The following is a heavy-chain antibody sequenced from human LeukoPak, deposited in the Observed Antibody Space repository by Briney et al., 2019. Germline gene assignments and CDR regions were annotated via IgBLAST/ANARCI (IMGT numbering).Heavy chain of an antibody. CDR2: ISGSGGST. D-gene: IGHD2-21*02. J-gene: IGHJ6*02. V-gene: IGHV3-23*01. CDR1: GFTFSSYA. Sequence: SGGSLRLSCAASGFTFSSYAMSWVRQAPGKGLEWVSAISGSGGSTYYADSVKGRFTISRDNSKNTLYLQMNSLRGEDTAVYYCARVWAIVVVTADLMDVWGQGTTVSVSS. CDR3: ARVWAIVVVTADLMDV.